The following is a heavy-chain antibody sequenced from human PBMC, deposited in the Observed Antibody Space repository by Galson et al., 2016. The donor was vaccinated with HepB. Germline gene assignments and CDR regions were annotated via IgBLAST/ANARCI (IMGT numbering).Heavy chain of an antibody. V-gene: IGHV3-74*01. CDR2: INRDGSTT. D-gene: IGHD3-10*01. J-gene: IGHJ4*02. CDR1: GFTFSSYS. Sequence: SLRLSCAASGFTFSSYSMNWVRQAPGEGLVWVSRINRDGSTTNYVDSVKGRFTISRDNAENTLYLQMDSLRVDDTAVYYCARMNYYGSGSPIDHWGQGSLVTVSS. CDR3: ARMNYYGSGSPIDH.